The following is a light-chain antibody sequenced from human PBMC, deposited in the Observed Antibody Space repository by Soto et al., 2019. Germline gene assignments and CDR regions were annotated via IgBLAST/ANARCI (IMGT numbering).Light chain of an antibody. CDR1: QSISNY. Sequence: DFQMTQSPSSLSASVGDRVTITCRASQSISNYLNWYPQQPGKAPKVLIYAASSLHSGVPSRFNGVGAGKDFSLPISSLQPEDCATYYCQQSYSAPYTFGQGNKLDIK. J-gene: IGKJ2*01. CDR2: AAS. V-gene: IGKV1-39*01. CDR3: QQSYSAPYT.